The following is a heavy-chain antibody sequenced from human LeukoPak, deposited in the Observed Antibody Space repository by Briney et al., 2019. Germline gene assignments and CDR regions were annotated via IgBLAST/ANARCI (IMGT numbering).Heavy chain of an antibody. Sequence: GGSLRLSCAASGFTFSYYAMSWVRQAPGKGLEWVSVISDSGTDTSYADSGRGRFTISRDNSKYTLYLQMNSLRAEDTAVYYCAKTDCTSSSCYTIDYWGQGTLVTVSS. CDR2: ISDSGTDT. CDR1: GFTFSYYA. V-gene: IGHV3-23*01. CDR3: AKTDCTSSSCYTIDY. J-gene: IGHJ4*02. D-gene: IGHD2-2*02.